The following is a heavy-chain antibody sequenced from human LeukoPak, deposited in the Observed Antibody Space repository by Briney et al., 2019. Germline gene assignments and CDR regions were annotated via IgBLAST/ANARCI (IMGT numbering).Heavy chain of an antibody. CDR3: AKEYKPYSSNWYLDS. J-gene: IGHJ4*02. CDR2: ISDSDGNT. V-gene: IGHV3-23*01. CDR1: GFTFSAYG. D-gene: IGHD6-13*01. Sequence: GGSLRLSCAASGFTFSAYGMTWVRQAPGKGLEWVSAISDSDGNTYYADSVKGRFTISRDNSKYTLDLQMSSLRAEDTAVYYCAKEYKPYSSNWYLDSWGQGTLVTVSS.